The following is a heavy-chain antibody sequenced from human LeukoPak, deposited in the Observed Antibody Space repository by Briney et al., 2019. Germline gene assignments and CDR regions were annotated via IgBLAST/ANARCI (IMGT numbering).Heavy chain of an antibody. CDR2: INPNSGGT. CDR3: AITDYGNYEF. Sequence: ASVKVSCKAAGYTFTGYYMFWVRQAPGQGLEWMGRINPNSGGTNYAQKFQGRVTMTRDTSISTAYMELSRLRSEDTAVYYCAITDYGNYEFWGQGTLVTVSS. J-gene: IGHJ4*02. D-gene: IGHD4-11*01. CDR1: GYTFTGYY. V-gene: IGHV1-2*06.